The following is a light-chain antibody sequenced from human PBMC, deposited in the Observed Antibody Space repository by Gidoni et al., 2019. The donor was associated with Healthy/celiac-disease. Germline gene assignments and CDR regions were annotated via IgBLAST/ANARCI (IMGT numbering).Light chain of an antibody. V-gene: IGLV2-23*01. J-gene: IGLJ2*01. CDR2: EGS. CDR1: SSDVGSYNI. Sequence: QSALTQPASVSGAPGQSITISCTGTSSDVGSYNIVTWYQQHPGKAPKLMIYEGSTRPSGVSHRFSGSKSGNTASLTISGLQAEDESDYYCCSYAGSSTYVVFGGGTKLTVL. CDR3: CSYAGSSTYVV.